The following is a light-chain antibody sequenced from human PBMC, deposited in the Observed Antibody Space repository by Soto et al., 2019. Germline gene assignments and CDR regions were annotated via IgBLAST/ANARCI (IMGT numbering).Light chain of an antibody. Sequence: DIQMTQSPSTLSASVGDRVTITCRASQSISSWLDWYQQKQGKAPKLLIYDASSLESGFPSRFSGSGSGTELSLTISILQPDDFATYYCQQYNSYSREFGQGTKVEIK. CDR2: DAS. CDR3: QQYNSYSRE. V-gene: IGKV1-5*01. CDR1: QSISSW. J-gene: IGKJ1*01.